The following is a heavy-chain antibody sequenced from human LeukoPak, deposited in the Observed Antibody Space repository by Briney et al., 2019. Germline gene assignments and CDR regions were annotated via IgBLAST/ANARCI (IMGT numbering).Heavy chain of an antibody. J-gene: IGHJ4*02. Sequence: GGSLRLSCAASGFTFSSYWMSWVRQAPGKGLEWVANIKQDGSEKYYVDSVKGRFTISRDNAKNSQYLQMNSLRAEDTAVYYCARLDRPIWFGESTIDYWGQGTLVTVSS. CDR1: GFTFSSYW. CDR3: ARLDRPIWFGESTIDY. D-gene: IGHD3-10*01. V-gene: IGHV3-7*01. CDR2: IKQDGSEK.